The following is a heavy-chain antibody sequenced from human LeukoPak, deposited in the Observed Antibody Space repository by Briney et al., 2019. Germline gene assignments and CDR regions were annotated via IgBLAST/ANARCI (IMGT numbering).Heavy chain of an antibody. D-gene: IGHD3-10*01. CDR3: ARDRITMVRGALYYYGMDV. V-gene: IGHV4-59*01. CDR2: TYYSGST. Sequence: PSETLSLTCTVSGGSISSYYWSWIRQPPGKGLEWIGYTYYSGSTNYNPSLKSRVTISVDTSKNQFSLKLSSVTAADTAVYYCARDRITMVRGALYYYGMDVWGQGTTVTVSS. J-gene: IGHJ6*02. CDR1: GGSISSYY.